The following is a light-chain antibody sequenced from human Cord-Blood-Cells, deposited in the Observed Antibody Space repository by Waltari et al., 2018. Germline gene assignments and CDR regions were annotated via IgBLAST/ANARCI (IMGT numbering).Light chain of an antibody. CDR2: AAS. J-gene: IGKJ1*01. V-gene: IGKV1-39*01. CDR1: QSISSY. Sequence: ARVNITCRASQSISSYLNWYQQKPGKAPKLLIYAASSLQSGVPSRFSGSGSGTDFTLTISSLQPEDFATYYCQQSYSTPRTFGQGTKVEIK. CDR3: QQSYSTPRT.